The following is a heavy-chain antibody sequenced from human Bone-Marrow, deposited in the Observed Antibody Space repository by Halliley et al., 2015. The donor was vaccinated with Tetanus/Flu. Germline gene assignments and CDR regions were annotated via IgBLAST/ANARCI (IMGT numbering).Heavy chain of an antibody. CDR3: AKGISIAPAGVDY. D-gene: IGHD6-13*01. Sequence: LEWVSLINWDGGTTYYADPVKGRFTISRDNKKNSLYLQMNSLRPADTAFYYCAKGISIAPAGVDYWGQGTQVTVSS. CDR2: INWDGGTT. V-gene: IGHV3-43D*04. J-gene: IGHJ4*02.